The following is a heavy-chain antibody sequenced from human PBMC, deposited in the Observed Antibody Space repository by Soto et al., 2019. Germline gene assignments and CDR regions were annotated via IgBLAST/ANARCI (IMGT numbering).Heavy chain of an antibody. CDR2: IYYGGST. CDR1: GGSVSGSSSF. J-gene: IGHJ5*02. V-gene: IGHV4-39*01. CDR3: ARQRNWFDP. Sequence: SETLSLTCTVSGGSVSGSSSFWGWIRQPPGRGLEWLGAIYYGGSTYDNPSLKSRVTISVDTSRNQFSLKLTSVTAADTAVYYCARQRNWFDPWGQGTPVTVSS.